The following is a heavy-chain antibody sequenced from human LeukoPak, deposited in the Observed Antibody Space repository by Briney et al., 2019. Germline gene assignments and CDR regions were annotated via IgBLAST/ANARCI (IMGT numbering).Heavy chain of an antibody. J-gene: IGHJ3*02. CDR1: GGSFSGYY. Sequence: SETLSLTCAVYGGSFSGYYWSWIRQPPGKGLEWIGYTYYSGSTNYNPSLKSRITISEDTSKNQFSLKLSSVTAADTAVYYCAREGVGATDDAFDIWGQGTMVTVSS. D-gene: IGHD1-26*01. CDR3: AREGVGATDDAFDI. V-gene: IGHV4-59*01. CDR2: TYYSGST.